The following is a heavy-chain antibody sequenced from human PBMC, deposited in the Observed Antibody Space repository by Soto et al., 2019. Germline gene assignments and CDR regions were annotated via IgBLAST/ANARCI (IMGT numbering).Heavy chain of an antibody. CDR2: VSGTASRT. V-gene: IGHV3-23*01. CDR3: VKGTFSSSKVIFDY. D-gene: IGHD6-6*01. J-gene: IGHJ4*02. CDR1: GFTPTTTP. Sequence: EVQLLESGGGLVLPGGSLRLSCAGSGFTPTTTPLSWVRQPPGKGLEWVATVSGTASRTYYVDSVKGRFFISRDNSKNSMYLEMNSLRVEDTAFYFCVKGTFSSSKVIFDYWGQGTLVTVSS.